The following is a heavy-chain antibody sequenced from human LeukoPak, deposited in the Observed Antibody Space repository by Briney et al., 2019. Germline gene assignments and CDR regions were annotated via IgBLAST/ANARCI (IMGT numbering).Heavy chain of an antibody. D-gene: IGHD2-2*01. Sequence: GRSLRLSCAASGFTFSNHAMTWVRQAPGKGLEWVAAIYGSGDSTFYADSVTGRFTISRDNSKNTLYLHMNSLRVEDSAIYYCAKDRTAVPLAYWYFDLWGRGTLVTVSS. V-gene: IGHV3-23*01. CDR2: IYGSGDST. CDR3: AKDRTAVPLAYWYFDL. CDR1: GFTFSNHA. J-gene: IGHJ2*01.